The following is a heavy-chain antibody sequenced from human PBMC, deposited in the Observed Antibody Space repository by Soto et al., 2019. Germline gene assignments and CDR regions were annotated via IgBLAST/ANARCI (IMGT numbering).Heavy chain of an antibody. D-gene: IGHD3-22*01. CDR1: GGSISSYY. Sequence: KTSETLSLTCTVSGGSISSYYWSWIRQPPGKGLEWIGYIYYSGSTNYNPSLKSRVTISVDTSKNQFSLKLSSVTAADTAVYYCAREGDSSGYFDYWGQGTLVTVSS. J-gene: IGHJ4*02. CDR3: AREGDSSGYFDY. V-gene: IGHV4-59*01. CDR2: IYYSGST.